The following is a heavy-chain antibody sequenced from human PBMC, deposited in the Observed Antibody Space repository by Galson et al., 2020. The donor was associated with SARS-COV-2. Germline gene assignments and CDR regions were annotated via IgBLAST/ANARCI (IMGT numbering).Heavy chain of an antibody. CDR1: GLPFKNYS. V-gene: IGHV3-21*01. D-gene: IGHD3-22*01. Sequence: NSGGSLRLSCAASGLPFKNYSMNWIRQAPGKGLEWVASISGSSNYIYHADSVKGRFTISRDNAKNSLYLQMNSLRVEDTAVYFCARRREFTCGYDYWGQGTLVTVSS. CDR3: ARRREFTCGYDY. J-gene: IGHJ4*02. CDR2: ISGSSNYI.